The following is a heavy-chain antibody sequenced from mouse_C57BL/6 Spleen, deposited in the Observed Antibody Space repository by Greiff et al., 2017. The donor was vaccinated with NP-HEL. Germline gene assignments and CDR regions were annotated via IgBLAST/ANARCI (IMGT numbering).Heavy chain of an antibody. CDR2: ISNGGGST. Sequence: EVKVVESGGGLVQPGGSLKLSCAASGFTFSDYYMYWVRQTPEKRLEWVAYISNGGGSTYYPATVKGRFTISRDNAKNTLYLQMSRLKSEDTAMYYCARRGDYYGTHWYFDVWGTGTTVTVSS. D-gene: IGHD1-1*01. V-gene: IGHV5-12*01. J-gene: IGHJ1*03. CDR3: ARRGDYYGTHWYFDV. CDR1: GFTFSDYY.